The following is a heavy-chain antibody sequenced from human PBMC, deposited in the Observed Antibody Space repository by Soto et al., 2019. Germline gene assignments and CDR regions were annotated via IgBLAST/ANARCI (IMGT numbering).Heavy chain of an antibody. V-gene: IGHV4-39*02. Sequence: SETLSLTCTVSGGSINSNNYYWAWIRQPPGKGLAWIASIYYDGSTYYNPSLKSRVSISVDTSKNHFSLKLSSATAADTAVYYWAKVVVAATRHTDFDSWGQGTLVTVSS. CDR3: AKVVVAATRHTDFDS. J-gene: IGHJ4*02. CDR1: GGSINSNNYY. CDR2: IYYDGST. D-gene: IGHD2-15*01.